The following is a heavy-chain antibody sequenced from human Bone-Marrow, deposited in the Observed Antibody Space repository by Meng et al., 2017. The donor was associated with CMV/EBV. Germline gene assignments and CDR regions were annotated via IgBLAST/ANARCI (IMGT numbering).Heavy chain of an antibody. Sequence: KISCAASGFTFSDYYMNCVRQAPGQGLEWMGGIIPIFGTANYAQKFQGRVTITTDESTSTAYMELSSLRSEDTAVYYCASGGQQLLYYYGMDVWGQGTAVTVSS. CDR2: IIPIFGTA. J-gene: IGHJ6*02. CDR1: GFTFSDYY. CDR3: ASGGQQLLYYYGMDV. D-gene: IGHD6-13*01. V-gene: IGHV1-69*05.